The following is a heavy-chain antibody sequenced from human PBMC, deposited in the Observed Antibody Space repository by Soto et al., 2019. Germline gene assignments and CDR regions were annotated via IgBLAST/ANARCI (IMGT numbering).Heavy chain of an antibody. CDR1: GFTFSSYG. J-gene: IGHJ1*01. Sequence: QVQLVESGGGVVQPGRSLRLSCAASGFTFSSYGMHWVRQAPGKGLEWVAVISYDGSNKYYADSVKGRFTISRDNSKNTLYLQMNSLRAEDTAVYYCAKAEDDYTLLQHWGQGTLVTVSS. D-gene: IGHD4-4*01. V-gene: IGHV3-30*18. CDR3: AKAEDDYTLLQH. CDR2: ISYDGSNK.